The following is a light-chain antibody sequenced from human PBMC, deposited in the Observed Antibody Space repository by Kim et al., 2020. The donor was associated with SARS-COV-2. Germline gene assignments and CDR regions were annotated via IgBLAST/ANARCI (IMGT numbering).Light chain of an antibody. Sequence: EMVMTQSPATLSVSPGERDTLSCGDSQSLSYNLAWYQHKPGQAPRLLIYGTSTRATGIPARFSGSGSGTEFTLSISSLQSEDFAVYFCQQNSNWPRTFGQRATVDIK. V-gene: IGKV3-15*01. CDR3: QQNSNWPRT. J-gene: IGKJ1*01. CDR1: QSLSYN. CDR2: GTS.